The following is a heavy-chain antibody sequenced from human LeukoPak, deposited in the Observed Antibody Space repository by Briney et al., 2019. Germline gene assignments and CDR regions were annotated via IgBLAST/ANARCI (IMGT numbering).Heavy chain of an antibody. CDR1: GHSISSGYY. CDR2: IYTSGST. Sequence: KPSETLSLTCTVSGHSISSGYYWGWIRPPPGKGLEWIGRIYTSGSTNYNPSLKSRVTISVDTSKNQFSLKLSSVTAADTAVYYCARGLLWVDYWGQGTLVTVSS. V-gene: IGHV4-38-2*02. D-gene: IGHD3-10*01. CDR3: ARGLLWVDY. J-gene: IGHJ4*02.